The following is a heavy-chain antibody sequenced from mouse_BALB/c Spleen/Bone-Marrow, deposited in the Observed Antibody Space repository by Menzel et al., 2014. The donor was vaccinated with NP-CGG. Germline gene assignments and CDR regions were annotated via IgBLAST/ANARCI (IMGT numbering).Heavy chain of an antibody. V-gene: IGHV5-12-2*01. CDR1: GFPFSSYT. J-gene: IGHJ3*01. Sequence: DVMLVESGGGLVQPGGSLKLSCAASGFPFSSYTMSWVRHTPEKRLEWVAFITNGGGSTYYPDTLKGRFTISRDDAKNTLYLQMSSLKSEDTAMYYCATLTGTSYWGQGTLVTVSA. D-gene: IGHD4-1*01. CDR3: ATLTGTSY. CDR2: ITNGGGST.